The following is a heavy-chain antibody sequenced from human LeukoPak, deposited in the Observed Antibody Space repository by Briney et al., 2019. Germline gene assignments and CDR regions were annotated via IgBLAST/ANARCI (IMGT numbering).Heavy chain of an antibody. V-gene: IGHV3-21*01. D-gene: IGHD2-2*01. CDR1: GFTFSSYS. CDR3: ARVNSRRSTSCPLDY. CDR2: ISSSSSYI. Sequence: PGGSLRLSCAASGFTFSSYSMNWVRQAPGKGLEWVSSISSSSSYIYYADSVKGRFTISRDNAKNSLYLQMNSLRAEDTAVYYCARVNSRRSTSCPLDYWGQGTLVTVSS. J-gene: IGHJ4*02.